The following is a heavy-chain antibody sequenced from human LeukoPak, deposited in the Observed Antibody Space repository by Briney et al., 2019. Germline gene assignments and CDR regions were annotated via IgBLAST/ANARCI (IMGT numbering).Heavy chain of an antibody. Sequence: TGRSLRLSCAASGFTFCTSIMHWVRQAPGKGLEWVAVISYDGNNKCYADSVKGRFTISRDNSKSTLYVQMNSLRAEDTAVYYCAKEVTAAGGNFEYWGQGTLVTVSS. CDR2: ISYDGNNK. J-gene: IGHJ4*02. D-gene: IGHD6-13*01. CDR1: GFTFCTSI. CDR3: AKEVTAAGGNFEY. V-gene: IGHV3-30*18.